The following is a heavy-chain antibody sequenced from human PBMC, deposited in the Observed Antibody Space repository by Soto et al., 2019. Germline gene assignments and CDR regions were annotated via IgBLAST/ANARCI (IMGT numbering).Heavy chain of an antibody. CDR3: AKRRGAGGHFDY. CDR2: VSIGGST. Sequence: GGSLRLSCAASGFTFSSYAMGWVRQGPGKGLEWVAVVSIGGSTHYADSVRGRFTISRDNSKNKLSLQMNSLTAEDTAVYFCAKRRGAGGHFDYWGQGALVTVSS. J-gene: IGHJ4*02. V-gene: IGHV3-23*01. D-gene: IGHD2-15*01. CDR1: GFTFSSYA.